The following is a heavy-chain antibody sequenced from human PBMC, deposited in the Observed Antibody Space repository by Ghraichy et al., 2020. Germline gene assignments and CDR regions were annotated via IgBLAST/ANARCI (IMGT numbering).Heavy chain of an antibody. CDR2: VYVVGTT. CDR1: GVSVSDYY. D-gene: IGHD4-23*01. Sequence: SQTLSLTCTVSGVSVSDYYWHWVRQPPGQGLEWIGYVYVVGTTNYNPSLPSRVTISLDTSKNQFSLKLTSVTAADTAVYYCAGGGNSVPPASDYWGQGSLVTVSS. J-gene: IGHJ4*02. V-gene: IGHV4-59*02. CDR3: AGGGNSVPPASDY.